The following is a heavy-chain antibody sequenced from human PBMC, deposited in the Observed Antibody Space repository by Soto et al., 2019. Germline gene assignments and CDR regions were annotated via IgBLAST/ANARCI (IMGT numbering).Heavy chain of an antibody. CDR1: GFTFSSYW. D-gene: IGHD6-13*01. J-gene: IGHJ4*02. CDR2: INSDGSTT. V-gene: IGHV3-74*01. CDR3: ARGAVGGSLSFDY. Sequence: PGGSLRLSCAASGFTFSSYWMHWVRQAPGQGLVWVSRINSDGSTTGYADSVKGRFTISRDNAKNTLYLQVNSLRVEDTAVYYCARGAVGGSLSFDYWGQGTLVTVSS.